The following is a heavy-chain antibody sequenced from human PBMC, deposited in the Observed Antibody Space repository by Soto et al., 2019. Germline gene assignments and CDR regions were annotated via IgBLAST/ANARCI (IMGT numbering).Heavy chain of an antibody. D-gene: IGHD1-26*01. CDR1: GYTFTSYA. Sequence: QVQLVQSGAEVKKPGASVKVSCKASGYTFTSYAMHWVRQAPGQRLEWMGWINAGNGNTEYSQKFQGRVTITRDTSASTAYMELSSLRSEDTAVYYCARDAPTQGAFDPWGQGTLVTVSS. CDR2: INAGNGNT. V-gene: IGHV1-3*01. CDR3: ARDAPTQGAFDP. J-gene: IGHJ5*02.